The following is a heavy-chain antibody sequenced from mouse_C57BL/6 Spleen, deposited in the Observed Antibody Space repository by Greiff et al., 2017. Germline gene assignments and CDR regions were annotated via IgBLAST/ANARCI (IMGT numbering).Heavy chain of an antibody. Sequence: QVQLKQSGPELVKPGASVKISCKASGYAFSSSWMNWVKQRPGKGLEWIGRIYPGDGDTNYNGKFKGKATLTADKSSSTAYMQLSSLTSEDSAVYFCARTAYYYGSSHYYAMDYWGQGTSVTVSS. CDR1: GYAFSSSW. D-gene: IGHD1-1*01. CDR3: ARTAYYYGSSHYYAMDY. CDR2: IYPGDGDT. V-gene: IGHV1-82*01. J-gene: IGHJ4*01.